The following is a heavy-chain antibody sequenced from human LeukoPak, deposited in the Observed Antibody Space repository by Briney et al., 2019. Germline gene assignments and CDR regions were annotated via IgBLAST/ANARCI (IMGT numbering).Heavy chain of an antibody. Sequence: GGSLRLSCAASGFTFSSYSMNWVRQAPGKGLEWVSSISSSSSYIYYADSVKGRFTISRDNAKNSLYLQMNSLRAEDTAVYYCARSGYSRPWVVVYWGQGTLVTVSS. J-gene: IGHJ4*02. V-gene: IGHV3-21*01. CDR1: GFTFSSYS. CDR2: ISSSSSYI. D-gene: IGHD6-13*01. CDR3: ARSGYSRPWVVVY.